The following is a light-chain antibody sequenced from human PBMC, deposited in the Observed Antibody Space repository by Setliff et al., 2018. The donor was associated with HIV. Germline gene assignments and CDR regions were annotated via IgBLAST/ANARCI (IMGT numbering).Light chain of an antibody. V-gene: IGLV1-40*01. Sequence: QSVLTQPPSVSGAPGQGVTISCTGSSSNIGTGYDVHWYQQLPGRAPKLLIYGNTNRPSGVPDRFSGSKSGTSASLAITGLQAEDEADYYCGTWDDRLNTGVVFGGGTKVTVL. CDR2: GNT. J-gene: IGLJ2*01. CDR1: SSNIGTGYD. CDR3: GTWDDRLNTGVV.